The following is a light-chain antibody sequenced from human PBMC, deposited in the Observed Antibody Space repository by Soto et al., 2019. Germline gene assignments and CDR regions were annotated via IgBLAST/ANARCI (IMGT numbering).Light chain of an antibody. J-gene: IGKJ4*01. Sequence: EIVMTQFPATLSVSPGERATLSCRASQSVGSDLAWYQQKPGQTPKLLIYGASTRATGVPARFSGGGSGTEFTLTINSLQSEDFAVYYCQRYNSWPLSFGGGTKVDTK. CDR2: GAS. CDR1: QSVGSD. V-gene: IGKV3-15*01. CDR3: QRYNSWPLS.